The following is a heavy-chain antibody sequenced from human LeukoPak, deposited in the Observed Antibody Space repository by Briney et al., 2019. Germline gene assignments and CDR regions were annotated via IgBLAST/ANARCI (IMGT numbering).Heavy chain of an antibody. J-gene: IGHJ6*02. D-gene: IGHD3-22*01. CDR3: ARSGDSSGYYFPYYYYYGMDV. CDR1: GFTFSSYS. CDR2: ISSSSSYI. V-gene: IGHV3-21*01. Sequence: GGSLRLSCAASGFTFSSYSMNWVRQAPGKGLEWVSSISSSSSYIYYADSVKGRFTISRDNAKNSLYLQMNSLRAEDTAVYYCARSGDSSGYYFPYYYYYGMDVWGQGTTVTVSS.